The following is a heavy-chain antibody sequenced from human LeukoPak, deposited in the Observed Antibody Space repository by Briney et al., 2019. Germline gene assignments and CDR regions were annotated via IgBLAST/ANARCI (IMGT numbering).Heavy chain of an antibody. CDR1: GYTFTGYY. Sequence: ASVKVSCMASGYTFTGYYMHWVRQAPGQGLEWMGWINPNSGGTNYAQKFQGRVTMTRDTSISTAYMELSRLRSDDTAVYYCARDPREVYYGMDVWGQGTTVTVSS. CDR3: ARDPREVYYGMDV. J-gene: IGHJ6*02. V-gene: IGHV1-2*02. CDR2: INPNSGGT.